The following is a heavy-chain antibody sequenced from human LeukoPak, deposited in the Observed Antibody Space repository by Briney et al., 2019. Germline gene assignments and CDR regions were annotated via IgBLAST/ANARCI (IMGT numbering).Heavy chain of an antibody. CDR2: IYYSGST. V-gene: IGHV4-39*07. J-gene: IGHJ4*02. CDR3: ASPSTGY. Sequence: PSETLSLTCTVSGGSISSSSYYWGWIRQPPGKGLEWIGSIYYSGSTYYNPSLKSRVTISVDTSKNQFSLKLSSVTAADTAVYYCASPSTGYWGQGTLVTVSS. CDR1: GGSISSSSYY. D-gene: IGHD4-17*01.